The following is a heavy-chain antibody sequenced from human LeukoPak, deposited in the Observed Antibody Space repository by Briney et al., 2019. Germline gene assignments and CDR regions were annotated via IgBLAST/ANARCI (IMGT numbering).Heavy chain of an antibody. CDR2: INHDGSST. CDR3: ARVIFNYDNSGLNY. D-gene: IGHD3-22*01. V-gene: IGHV3-74*01. J-gene: IGHJ4*02. Sequence: GGSLRLSCAASGFTFTNYWMHWVRQVPGKGLVWVSHINHDGSSTNYADSVKGRFTISRDNAKNTLYLQMDSLRAEDTAVYYCARVIFNYDNSGLNYWGQGTLVTVSS. CDR1: GFTFTNYW.